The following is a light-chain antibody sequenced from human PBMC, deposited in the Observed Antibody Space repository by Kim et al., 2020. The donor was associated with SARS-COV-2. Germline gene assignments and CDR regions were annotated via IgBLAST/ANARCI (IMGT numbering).Light chain of an antibody. CDR1: QSISSY. CDR3: IQTYSTPLT. Sequence: DIQMTQSPSSLSASVGDRVTITCRASQSISSYLNWYQQKPGKAPKRLIFAASCLQSGVPSRFSGSGSGTDFTLSISSQQPEAVTASCCIQTYSTPLTLGGGKKMDI. CDR2: AAS. V-gene: IGKV1-39*01. J-gene: IGKJ4*02.